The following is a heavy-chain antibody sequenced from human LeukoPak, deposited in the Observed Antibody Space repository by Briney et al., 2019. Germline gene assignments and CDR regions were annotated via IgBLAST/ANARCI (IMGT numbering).Heavy chain of an antibody. J-gene: IGHJ4*02. Sequence: GGSLRLSCAASGFIFSDDYISWVRQTPGKGLEGVSVIYRGGATFYSDSVKRRFTISRDNSKHTVHLQMNSLRAEDTAVYYCASGGKYCTGGACYGDWGQGTLVTVSS. CDR2: IYRGGAT. CDR1: GFIFSDDY. V-gene: IGHV3-53*01. D-gene: IGHD2-8*02. CDR3: ASGGKYCTGGACYGD.